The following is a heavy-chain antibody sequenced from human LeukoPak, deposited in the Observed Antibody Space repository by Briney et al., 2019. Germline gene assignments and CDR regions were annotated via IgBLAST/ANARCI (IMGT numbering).Heavy chain of an antibody. CDR3: ARGSTRSSWYTDY. V-gene: IGHV4-34*09. J-gene: IGHJ4*02. Sequence: SETLSLTCAVYGGSFSGYYWSWIRQPPGKGLEWIGEINHSGSTYYNPSLKSRVTISVDTSKNQFSLKLSSVTAADTAVYYCARGSTRSSWYTDYWGQGTLVTVSS. D-gene: IGHD6-13*01. CDR1: GGSFSGYY. CDR2: INHSGST.